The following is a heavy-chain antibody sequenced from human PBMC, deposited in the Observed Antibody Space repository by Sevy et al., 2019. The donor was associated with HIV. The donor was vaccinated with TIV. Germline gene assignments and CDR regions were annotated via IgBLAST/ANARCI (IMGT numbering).Heavy chain of an antibody. V-gene: IGHV1-69*13. CDR3: AAYCSGGSCYSRYFDY. CDR2: IIPIFGTA. D-gene: IGHD2-15*01. Sequence: ASVKVSCKASGGTFSSYAISWVRQAPGQGLEWMGGIIPIFGTANYAQKFQGRVTITADESTSTAYMELSSLRSEETAVYYCAAYCSGGSCYSRYFDYWGQGTLVTVSS. CDR1: GGTFSSYA. J-gene: IGHJ4*02.